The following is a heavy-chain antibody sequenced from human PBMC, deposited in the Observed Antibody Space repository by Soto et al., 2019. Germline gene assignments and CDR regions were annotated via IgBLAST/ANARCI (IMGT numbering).Heavy chain of an antibody. CDR3: ARNSLRQYYSGMDG. CDR2: IYPGDSDT. D-gene: IGHD3-10*01. J-gene: IGHJ6*02. CDR1: GYSFANYW. Sequence: ESLKISCQGSGYSFANYWIAWVRQMPGKGLEWVGVIYPGDSDTRYSPSFRGQVTISADKSISHVYLQWSSLKASDTGMYYCARNSLRQYYSGMDGWGQGTPVTV. V-gene: IGHV5-51*01.